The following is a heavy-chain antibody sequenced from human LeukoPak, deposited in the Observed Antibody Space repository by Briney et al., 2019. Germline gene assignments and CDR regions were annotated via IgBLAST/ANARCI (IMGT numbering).Heavy chain of an antibody. Sequence: SETLSLTCTVSGGSISSSSYYWGWIRQPPGKGLEWIGSIYYSGSTYYNASLESRVTISVDTSKNQFSLKLSSVTAADTAVYYCARAYSSSWYFNWFDPWGQGTLVTVSS. CDR2: IYYSGST. CDR1: GGSISSSSYY. D-gene: IGHD6-13*01. V-gene: IGHV4-39*07. CDR3: ARAYSSSWYFNWFDP. J-gene: IGHJ5*02.